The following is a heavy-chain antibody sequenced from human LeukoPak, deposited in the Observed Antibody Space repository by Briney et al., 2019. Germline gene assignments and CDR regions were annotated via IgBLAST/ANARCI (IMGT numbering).Heavy chain of an antibody. CDR2: TRGSGSTA. CDR1: GVTFSNYA. D-gene: IGHD1-1*01. V-gene: IGHV3-23*01. CDR3: ARKASGEEYIDD. J-gene: IGHJ4*02. Sequence: GGSLRLSCAGSGVTFSNYAMNWVRQAPGKGLEWVSTTRGSGSTAYYADSVKGRFNISRDNSKNTLYLQMNSLRAEDTAVYYCARKASGEEYIDDWGQGSLVTVSS.